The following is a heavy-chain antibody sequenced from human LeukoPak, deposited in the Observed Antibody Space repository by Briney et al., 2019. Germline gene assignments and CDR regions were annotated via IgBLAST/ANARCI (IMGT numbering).Heavy chain of an antibody. D-gene: IGHD4-17*01. CDR1: GFTFRNYW. CDR2: IDSDGTTT. V-gene: IGHV3-74*01. J-gene: IGHJ4*02. CDR3: ARDYGDSYFDY. Sequence: GGSLRLSCAASGFTFRNYWIHWVRQAPGKGLVWVSRIDSDGTTTNYADSVKGRFTISRDNAENTVHLQMNSLGAEDTAVYYCARDYGDSYFDYWGQGTLVTVSS.